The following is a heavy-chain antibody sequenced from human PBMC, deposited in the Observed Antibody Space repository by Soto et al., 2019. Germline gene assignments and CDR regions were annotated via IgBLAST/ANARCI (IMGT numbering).Heavy chain of an antibody. J-gene: IGHJ5*02. CDR2: IIPILGIA. D-gene: IGHD1-26*01. CDR3: ASSIVGATSWFDP. V-gene: IGHV1-69*02. Sequence: SVKVSCKASGGTFSSYTISWVRQAPGQGLEWMGRIIPILGIANYAQKFQGRVTITADKSTSTAYMELSSLRSEDTAVYYCASSIVGATSWFDPWGQGTLVTVSS. CDR1: GGTFSSYT.